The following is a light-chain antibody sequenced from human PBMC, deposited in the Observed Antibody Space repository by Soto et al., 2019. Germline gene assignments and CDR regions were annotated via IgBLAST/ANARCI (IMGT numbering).Light chain of an antibody. CDR2: EVS. CDR1: SSDVGGYNY. CDR3: SSYAGSNNLV. J-gene: IGLJ2*01. V-gene: IGLV2-8*01. Sequence: QSALTQPPSASGSPGQSVTLSCTGTSSDVGGYNYVSWYQQHPGKAPKLMIHEVSKRPSGVPDRFSGSKSGNTASLTVSGLQAEDEADYYCSSYAGSNNLVFGGGTKLTVL.